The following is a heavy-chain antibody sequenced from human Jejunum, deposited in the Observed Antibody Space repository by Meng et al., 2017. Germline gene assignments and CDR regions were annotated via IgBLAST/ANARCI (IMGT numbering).Heavy chain of an antibody. J-gene: IGHJ4*02. Sequence: GGSLRLSCAASGFTFSSYEMNWVRQAPGKGLEWVSYTSYSGSTAYYVDSVKGRFTISRDNAKNSLYLQMNSLRAGDTAVYYCARGVCSGDTCYYDSWGQGTTVTVSS. CDR2: TSYSGSTA. D-gene: IGHD2-15*01. V-gene: IGHV3-48*03. CDR1: GFTFSSYE. CDR3: ARGVCSGDTCYYDS.